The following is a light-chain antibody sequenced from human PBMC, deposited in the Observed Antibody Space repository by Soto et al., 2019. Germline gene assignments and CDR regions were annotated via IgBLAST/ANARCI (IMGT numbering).Light chain of an antibody. CDR2: GTS. Sequence: ETVMTQSPVTLSVSPGERATLSCRASQSVSDNLAWYQQKPGQPPRLLIYGTSTRATGIPARFSGSGSGTEFTLTISSLQSEDFAVYYCQQYNNWPITFGGGTKVEIK. CDR3: QQYNNWPIT. V-gene: IGKV3-15*01. CDR1: QSVSDN. J-gene: IGKJ4*01.